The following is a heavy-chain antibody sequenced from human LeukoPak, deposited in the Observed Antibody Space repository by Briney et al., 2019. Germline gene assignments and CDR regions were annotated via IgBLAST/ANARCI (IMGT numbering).Heavy chain of an antibody. CDR3: ATDIPKKYCSSTSCYTDDAFDI. V-gene: IGHV1-24*01. J-gene: IGHJ3*02. Sequence: ASVKVSCKVSGYTLTELSMHWVRQAPGKGLEWMGGFDPEDGETIYAQKFQGRVTMTEDTSTDTAYMELSSLRSEDTAVYYCATDIPKKYCSSTSCYTDDAFDIWGQGTMVTVSS. CDR1: GYTLTELS. D-gene: IGHD2-2*02. CDR2: FDPEDGET.